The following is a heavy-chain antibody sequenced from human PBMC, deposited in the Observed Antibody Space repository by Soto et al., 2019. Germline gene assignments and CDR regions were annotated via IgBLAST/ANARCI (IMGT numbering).Heavy chain of an antibody. CDR1: GGTFSSYA. Sequence: ASVKVSCKASGGTFSSYAISWVRQAPGQGLEWMGGIIPIFGTANYAQKFQGRVTITADESTSTAYMELSSLRSEDTAVYYCARATDRYDFWIGYWQSDYYNGMDFWGQGTTGTGSS. J-gene: IGHJ6*02. D-gene: IGHD3-3*01. CDR3: ARATDRYDFWIGYWQSDYYNGMDF. CDR2: IIPIFGTA. V-gene: IGHV1-69*13.